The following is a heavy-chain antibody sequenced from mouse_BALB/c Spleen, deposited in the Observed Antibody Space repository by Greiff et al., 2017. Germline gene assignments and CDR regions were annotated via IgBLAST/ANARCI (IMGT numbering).Heavy chain of an antibody. CDR2: ISSGGNYT. CDR1: GFTFSSYA. CDR3: AILEAY. V-gene: IGHV5-9-3*01. Sequence: EVQLVESGGGLVKPGGSLKLSCAASGFTFSSYAMSWVRQTPEKRLEWVATISSGGNYTYYPDSVKGRFTISRDNAKNTLYLQMSSLRSEDTAMYYCAILEAYWGQGTLVTVSA. J-gene: IGHJ3*01.